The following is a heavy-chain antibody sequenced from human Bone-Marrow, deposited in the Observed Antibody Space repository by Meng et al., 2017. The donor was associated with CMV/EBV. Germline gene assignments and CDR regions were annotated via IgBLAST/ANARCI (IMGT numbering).Heavy chain of an antibody. J-gene: IGHJ6*01. CDR1: GGSISSSSYY. D-gene: IGHD2-2*01. V-gene: IGHV4-39*06. Sequence: SETLSLTCTVSGGSISSSSYYWGWIRQPPGKGLEWIGSIYYSGSTYYNPSLKSRVTISVDTSKNQFPLKLSSVTAADTAVYYCARECSSTSCSEGNYYYYGMDVWGQGTTVTVSS. CDR3: ARECSSTSCSEGNYYYYGMDV. CDR2: IYYSGST.